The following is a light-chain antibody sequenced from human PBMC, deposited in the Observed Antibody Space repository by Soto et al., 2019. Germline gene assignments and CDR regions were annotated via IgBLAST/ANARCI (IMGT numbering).Light chain of an antibody. V-gene: IGLV2-14*01. Sequence: HSALTQPASVSGSPGKSITKSCTVTSSDGGGNNYVSWYQQHPGKAPKLLIYDVSNRPSGVSNRFFCYKSGNTTSLTISGLQAEDEAYYYCRSYTSSSTSPMVFGGWQKLPVL. CDR2: DVS. CDR1: SSDGGGNNY. CDR3: RSYTSSSTSPMV. J-gene: IGLJ2*01.